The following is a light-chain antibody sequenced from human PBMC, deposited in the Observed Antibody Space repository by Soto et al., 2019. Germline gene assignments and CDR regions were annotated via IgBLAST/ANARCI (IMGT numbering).Light chain of an antibody. CDR1: QSVTSY. J-gene: IGKJ5*01. V-gene: IGKV3-11*01. CDR3: QQRDTWPIT. Sequence: EIVLTQSPATLSLSPGERATLSCRASQSVTSYLAWYQQKPGQAPRFLIFDASNRATGVPARFSGSGSGTDFTLTISSLEPEDFAVYYCQQRDTWPITFGQGTRLEIK. CDR2: DAS.